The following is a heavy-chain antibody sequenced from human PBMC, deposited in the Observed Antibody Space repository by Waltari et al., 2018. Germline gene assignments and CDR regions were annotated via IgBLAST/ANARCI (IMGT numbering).Heavy chain of an antibody. D-gene: IGHD3-9*01. V-gene: IGHV1-2*06. CDR1: GYPFTGSY. Sequence: QVQLVQSGAEVKKPGASVTVSCKASGYPFTGSYIHWVRQAPGQGLEWMGRINPNSGGTNYAQKFQGRVTMTRDTSISTAYMELSRLRSDDTAVYYCARGPPILTGYLDDYWGQGTLVTVSS. CDR2: INPNSGGT. CDR3: ARGPPILTGYLDDY. J-gene: IGHJ4*02.